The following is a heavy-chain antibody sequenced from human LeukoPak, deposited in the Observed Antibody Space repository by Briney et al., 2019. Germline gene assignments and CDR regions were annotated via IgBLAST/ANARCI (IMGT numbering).Heavy chain of an antibody. CDR2: IRKDGSEK. Sequence: GGSLRLSCAASGFTFEIYWMSWLRQAPGKGLECVANIRKDGSEKNYVDSVKGRFTISRDNARNSLYLQMNSLRADDTALYYCARHWEGVESDAFDIWGQGTMVTVSS. V-gene: IGHV3-7*04. CDR3: ARHWEGVESDAFDI. D-gene: IGHD1-26*01. J-gene: IGHJ3*02. CDR1: GFTFEIYW.